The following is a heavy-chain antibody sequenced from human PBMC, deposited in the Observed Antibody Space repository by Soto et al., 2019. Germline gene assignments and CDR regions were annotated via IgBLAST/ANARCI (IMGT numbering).Heavy chain of an antibody. CDR3: ARDEYNNGRNWLNP. Sequence: GPGVKKPGASVKVSCKASGYSFSNSGFSWMRQAPGQGLEWMGWISTYNGNTNYAQKFQGRLSMTRDTSTTTAFMELTTLRSDDTAVYYCARDEYNNGRNWLNPWGQGTLVTVTS. J-gene: IGHJ5*02. CDR2: ISTYNGNT. CDR1: GYSFSNSG. V-gene: IGHV1-18*01. D-gene: IGHD2-8*01.